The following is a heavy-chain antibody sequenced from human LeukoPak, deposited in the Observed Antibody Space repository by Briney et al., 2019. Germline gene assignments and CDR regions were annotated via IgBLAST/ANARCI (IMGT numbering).Heavy chain of an antibody. CDR1: XXXFTGYX. CDR3: ARGQGYFDWLLYSQDY. Sequence: GASVKXSCXXXXXXFTGYXMHWVRQAPGQGLEWMGWINPNSGGTNYAQKFQGRVTMTRDTSINTAYMELSRLRSDDTAVYYCARGQGYFDWLLYSQDYWGQGTLVTVSS. D-gene: IGHD3-9*01. J-gene: IGHJ4*02. CDR2: INPNSGGT. V-gene: IGHV1-2*02.